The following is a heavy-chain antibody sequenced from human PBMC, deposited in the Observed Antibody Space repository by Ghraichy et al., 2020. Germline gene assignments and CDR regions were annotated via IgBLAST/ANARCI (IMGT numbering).Heavy chain of an antibody. CDR3: ARIPEPAASRDY. D-gene: IGHD2-2*01. J-gene: IGHJ4*02. CDR2: INPNSGGT. CDR1: GYTFTGYY. Sequence: ASVKVSCKASGYTFTGYYMHWVRQAPGQGLEWMGWINPNSGGTNYAQKFQGRVTMTRDTSISTAYMELSRLRSDDTAVYYCARIPEPAASRDYWGQGTLVVVSS. V-gene: IGHV1-2*02.